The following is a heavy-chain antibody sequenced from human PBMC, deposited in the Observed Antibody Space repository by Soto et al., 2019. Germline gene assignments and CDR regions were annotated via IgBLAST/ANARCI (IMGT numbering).Heavy chain of an antibody. Sequence: PVELLKISCKGSEYSCAGYWITWVRQKPGKGLEWMGRIDPSDSQTYYSPSFRGHVTISVTKSITTVFLQWSSLRASDTAMYYCARQIYDSDTGPNFQYYFDSWGQGTPVTVSS. CDR2: IDPSDSQT. CDR3: ARQIYDSDTGPNFQYYFDS. J-gene: IGHJ4*02. CDR1: EYSCAGYW. D-gene: IGHD3-22*01. V-gene: IGHV5-10-1*01.